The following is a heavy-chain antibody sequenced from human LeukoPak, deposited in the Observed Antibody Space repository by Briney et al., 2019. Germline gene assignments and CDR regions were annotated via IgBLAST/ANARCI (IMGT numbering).Heavy chain of an antibody. D-gene: IGHD6-13*01. CDR2: ISGSGGST. V-gene: IGHV3-23*01. CDR3: AKVGSGSSSWYPYYYYYMDV. J-gene: IGHJ6*03. CDR1: GFTFSSYG. Sequence: GGTLRLSCAASGFTFSSYGMSWVRQAPGKGLEWVSAISGSGGSTYYADSVKGRFTISRDNSKNTLYLQMNSLRAEDTAVYYCAKVGSGSSSWYPYYYYYMDVWGKGTTVTISS.